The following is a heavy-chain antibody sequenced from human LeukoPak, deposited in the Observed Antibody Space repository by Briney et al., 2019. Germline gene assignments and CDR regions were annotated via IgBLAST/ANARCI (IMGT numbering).Heavy chain of an antibody. CDR2: ISNSGGST. CDR1: GFTFSSYV. Sequence: PGGSLRLSCAASGFTFSSYVMSWVRQAPGKGLEWVSSISNSGGSTYYADSVKGRFTISRDNSKNTLYLQMNSLRAEDTAVYYCARVDTAMAPFDYWGQGTLVTVSS. V-gene: IGHV3-23*01. CDR3: ARVDTAMAPFDY. D-gene: IGHD5-18*01. J-gene: IGHJ4*02.